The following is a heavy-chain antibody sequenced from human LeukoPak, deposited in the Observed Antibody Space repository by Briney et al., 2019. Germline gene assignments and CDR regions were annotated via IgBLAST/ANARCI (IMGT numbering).Heavy chain of an antibody. V-gene: IGHV1-2*02. CDR1: GYTFTGYY. D-gene: IGHD5-18*01. J-gene: IGHJ5*02. CDR2: INPNSGGT. Sequence: ASVTVSCKTSGYTFTGYYIHWVRQGPGQGLEWMGWINPNSGGTNYAQKFQGRATMTREMSISVVYMELRRLRSDDTAVYFCARGPFRNVDTNMVASRFDPWGQGTLVTVSP. CDR3: ARGPFRNVDTNMVASRFDP.